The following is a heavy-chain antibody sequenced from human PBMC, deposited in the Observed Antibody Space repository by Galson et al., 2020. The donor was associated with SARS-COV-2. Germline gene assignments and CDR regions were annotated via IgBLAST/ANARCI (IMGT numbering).Heavy chain of an antibody. J-gene: IGHJ4*02. D-gene: IGHD6-19*01. CDR1: GYTFTSYY. Sequence: ASVKVSCKASGYTFTSYYMHWVRQAPGQGLEWMGIINPSGGSTSYAQKFQGRVTMTRDTSISTVYMELSKLTSDDTGIFYCARGPITLAGNWFFDSWGQGTLVTVSS. V-gene: IGHV1-46*01. CDR3: ARGPITLAGNWFFDS. CDR2: INPSGGST.